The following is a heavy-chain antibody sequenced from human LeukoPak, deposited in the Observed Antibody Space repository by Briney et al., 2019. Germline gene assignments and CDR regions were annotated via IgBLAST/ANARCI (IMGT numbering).Heavy chain of an antibody. Sequence: GGSLRLSCAASGFTFSSYGMHWVRQAPGKGLEWVAVIWYDGSNKYYADSVKGRFTISRDNAKNSLYLQMNSLRDEDTAVYYCGRAGEGLQSYGFDIWGQGTKVTVSS. D-gene: IGHD5-24*01. J-gene: IGHJ3*02. CDR2: IWYDGSNK. CDR3: GRAGEGLQSYGFDI. CDR1: GFTFSSYG. V-gene: IGHV3-33*01.